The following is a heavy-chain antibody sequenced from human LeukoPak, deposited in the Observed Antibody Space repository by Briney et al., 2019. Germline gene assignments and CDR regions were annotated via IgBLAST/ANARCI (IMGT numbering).Heavy chain of an antibody. V-gene: IGHV3-23*01. Sequence: GGSRRLSCAASQFTFSNYAMSWVRQAPGEGLEWVSAISGSGNTTYFGDSVTGRFTISRDNPKNTVYLQMNSLSAEDTAVYYCAKGPAPYCSGGSCYSPHWYFDLWGRGTLVTVSS. CDR2: ISGSGNTT. J-gene: IGHJ2*01. D-gene: IGHD2-15*01. CDR3: AKGPAPYCSGGSCYSPHWYFDL. CDR1: QFTFSNYA.